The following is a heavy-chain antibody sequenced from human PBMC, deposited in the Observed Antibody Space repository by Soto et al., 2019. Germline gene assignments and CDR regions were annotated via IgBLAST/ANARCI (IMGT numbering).Heavy chain of an antibody. D-gene: IGHD2-8*01. CDR1: GFTFSPYE. V-gene: IGHV3-48*03. Sequence: PGGSLRLSCAASGFTFSPYEMSWVRQAPGKGLEWISYISSSGSTIHYADSVKDRFSISRDNAKKSLFLQMNSLRAEDTAVYYCVREAPCSNGVCQFDYWGRGTLVTVSS. CDR3: VREAPCSNGVCQFDY. CDR2: ISSSGSTI. J-gene: IGHJ4*02.